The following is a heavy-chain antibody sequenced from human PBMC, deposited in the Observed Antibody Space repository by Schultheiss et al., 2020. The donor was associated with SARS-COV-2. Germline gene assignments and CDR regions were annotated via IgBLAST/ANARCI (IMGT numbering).Heavy chain of an antibody. J-gene: IGHJ4*02. CDR2: ITSDSNSI. CDR1: GFTFSSYG. V-gene: IGHV3-48*01. CDR3: ARDENLVATGGFDY. D-gene: IGHD2-15*01. Sequence: GGSLRLSCAASGFTFSSYGMHWVRQAPGKGLEWVAYITSDSNSIKYADSVKGRFTISRDNSKNTLYLQMNSLRAEDTAVYYCARDENLVATGGFDYWGQGTLVTVSS.